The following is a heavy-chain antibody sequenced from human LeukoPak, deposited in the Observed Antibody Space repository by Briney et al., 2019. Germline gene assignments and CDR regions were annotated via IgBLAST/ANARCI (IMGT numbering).Heavy chain of an antibody. J-gene: IGHJ6*01. CDR2: MSYDGSTK. CDR3: AKGDRIVGAKRGMEV. V-gene: IGHV3-30*18. CDR1: GFTFSTFD. D-gene: IGHD1-26*01. Sequence: GESLKISCAPSGFTFSTFDMHWVRNAPGKGLEWVAVMSYDGSTKYYADSVKGRFTISREDSNNTLYLQMNSLRAEDTAVYYCAKGDRIVGAKRGMEVWGEGNTVTVSS.